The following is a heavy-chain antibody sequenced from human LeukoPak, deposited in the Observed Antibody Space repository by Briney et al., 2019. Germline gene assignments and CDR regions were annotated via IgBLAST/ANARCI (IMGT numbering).Heavy chain of an antibody. Sequence: PTGTLSLTCAVSGGSISSSNWWSWVRQPPGKGLEWIAEIYHSGSTNYNPSLKSRVTISVDKSKNQFSLKLSSVTAADTAVYCCARDSKIRYFDWALNDYYVMDVWGEGTPVTVSS. CDR3: ARDSKIRYFDWALNDYYVMDV. V-gene: IGHV4-4*01. CDR2: IYHSGST. CDR1: GGSISSSNW. D-gene: IGHD3-9*01. J-gene: IGHJ6*01.